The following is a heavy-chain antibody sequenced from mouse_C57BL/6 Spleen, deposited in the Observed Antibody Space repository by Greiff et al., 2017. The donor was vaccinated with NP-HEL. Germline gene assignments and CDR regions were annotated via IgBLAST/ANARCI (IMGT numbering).Heavy chain of an antibody. D-gene: IGHD2-4*01. J-gene: IGHJ3*01. CDR2: IHPNSGST. CDR1: GYTFTSYW. CDR3: ARLENDYDSLFAY. V-gene: IGHV1-64*01. Sequence: QVQLQQPGAELVKPGASVKLSCKASGYTFTSYWMHWVKQRPGQGLEWIGMIHPNSGSTNYNEKFKSKATLTVDKSSSTAYMQLSSLTSEDSAVYYCARLENDYDSLFAYWGQGTLVTVSA.